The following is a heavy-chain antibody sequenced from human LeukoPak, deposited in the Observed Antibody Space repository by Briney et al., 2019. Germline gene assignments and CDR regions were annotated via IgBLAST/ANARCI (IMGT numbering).Heavy chain of an antibody. Sequence: SETLSLTCTVSGGSISSYYWSWIRQPPGKGLEWIGYIYYSGSTNYNPSLKSRVTISVDTSKNQFSLKLSSVTAADTAVYYCARAGGGGFYGDYGYFAYWGQGTLVTVSS. CDR3: ARAGGGGFYGDYGYFAY. D-gene: IGHD4-17*01. V-gene: IGHV4-59*01. J-gene: IGHJ4*02. CDR2: IYYSGST. CDR1: GGSISSYY.